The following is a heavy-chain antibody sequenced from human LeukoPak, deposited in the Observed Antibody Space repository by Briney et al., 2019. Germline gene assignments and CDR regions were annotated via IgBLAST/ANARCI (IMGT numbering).Heavy chain of an antibody. CDR1: GFTFSSYA. Sequence: GGSLRLSCAASGFTFSSYAMSWVRQAPGKGLEGVSAISGSGGSTYYADSVKGRFTISRDNSKNTLYLQMNSLRAEDTAVYYCAKNYIDPYYDILTGYYRGFDYWGQGTLVTVSS. CDR2: ISGSGGST. D-gene: IGHD3-9*01. J-gene: IGHJ4*02. V-gene: IGHV3-23*01. CDR3: AKNYIDPYYDILTGYYRGFDY.